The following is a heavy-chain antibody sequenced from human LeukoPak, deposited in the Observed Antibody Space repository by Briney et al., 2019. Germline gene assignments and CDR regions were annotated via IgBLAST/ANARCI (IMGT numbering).Heavy chain of an antibody. CDR1: GGSISISSYY. J-gene: IGHJ4*02. CDR3: VRLNGGYYEAIFDY. V-gene: IGHV4-39*01. D-gene: IGHD3-22*01. CDR2: MYYSGST. Sequence: KPSETLSLTCTVSGGSISISSYYWGWIRQPPGKGLECIVSMYYSGSTYYNPPLKSRVTISVDTSKNQFSLNLRSVTAADTAVYYCVRLNGGYYEAIFDYWGQGTLVTVSS.